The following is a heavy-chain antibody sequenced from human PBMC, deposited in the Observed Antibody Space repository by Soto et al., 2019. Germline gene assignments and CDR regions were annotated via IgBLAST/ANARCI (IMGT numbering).Heavy chain of an antibody. CDR3: ARDVDADFRTDFDY. Sequence: GGSLRLSCAASGFIFSAYNMVWVRQAPGKGLEWVSYISGNGEVIQYAASARGRFTISRDNAENSVYLEMESLRDEDTALYYCARDVDADFRTDFDYWGRGTLVTVSS. D-gene: IGHD4-17*01. J-gene: IGHJ4*02. CDR2: ISGNGEVI. CDR1: GFIFSAYN. V-gene: IGHV3-11*01.